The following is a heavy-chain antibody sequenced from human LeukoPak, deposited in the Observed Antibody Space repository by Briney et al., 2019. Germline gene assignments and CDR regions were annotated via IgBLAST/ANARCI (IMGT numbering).Heavy chain of an antibody. CDR2: INPNSGGT. CDR1: GYTFTDYY. J-gene: IGHJ5*02. CDR3: ARDDSSGYYSGP. D-gene: IGHD3-22*01. Sequence: APVKVSCKASGYTFTDYYIHWVRQAPGQGLEWMGRINPNSGGTNYAQKFQGRVTMTRDTSISTAYMELSRLRSDDTAVYYCARDDSSGYYSGPWGQGTLVTVSS. V-gene: IGHV1-2*06.